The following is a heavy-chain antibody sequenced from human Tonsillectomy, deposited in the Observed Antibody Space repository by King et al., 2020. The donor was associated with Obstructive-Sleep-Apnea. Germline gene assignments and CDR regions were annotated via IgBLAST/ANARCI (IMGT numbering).Heavy chain of an antibody. V-gene: IGHV3-49*03. CDR2: IRSKAYGGTT. CDR1: GFTFGDYA. CDR3: TRDRLYYSGSGSYSGFVDY. Sequence: VQLVESGGGLVQPGRSLRLSCTASGFTFGDYAMSWFRQAPGKGLEWVGFIRSKAYGGTTEYAASVKGRFTISRDDSKSIAYLQMNSLKTEDTAVYYCTRDRLYYSGSGSYSGFVDYWGQGTLVTVSS. J-gene: IGHJ4*02. D-gene: IGHD3-10*01.